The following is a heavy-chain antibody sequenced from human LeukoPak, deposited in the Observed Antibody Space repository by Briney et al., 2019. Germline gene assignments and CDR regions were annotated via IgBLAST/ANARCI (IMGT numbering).Heavy chain of an antibody. CDR1: GVSISGYY. J-gene: IGHJ2*01. D-gene: IGHD3-10*01. V-gene: IGHV4-59*01. CDR2: IYYSGSS. CDR3: ARDSPMVRGLIGYFDL. Sequence: PSETLSLTCTVSGVSISGYYWSWIRQPPGKGLEWIGSIYYSGSSNYNPSFKSRVTISLDTSKNQFALNLTSVTAADTAEYYCARDSPMVRGLIGYFDLWGRGTLVTVSS.